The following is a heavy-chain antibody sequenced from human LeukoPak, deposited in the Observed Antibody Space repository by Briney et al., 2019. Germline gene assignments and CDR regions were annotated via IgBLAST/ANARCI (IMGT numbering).Heavy chain of an antibody. V-gene: IGHV1-18*01. CDR3: ARGNSGLAAAGPGWFDP. Sequence: GASVKVSCKASGYTFTSYGISWVRQAPGQGLEWMGWISAYNGNTNYAQKLQGRVTMTTDTSTSTAYMELRSLRSDDTAVYYCARGNSGLAAAGPGWFDPWGQGTLVTVSS. CDR2: ISAYNGNT. D-gene: IGHD6-13*01. CDR1: GYTFTSYG. J-gene: IGHJ5*02.